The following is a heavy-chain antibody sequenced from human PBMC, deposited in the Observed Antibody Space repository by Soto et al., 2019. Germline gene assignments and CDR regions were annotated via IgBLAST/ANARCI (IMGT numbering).Heavy chain of an antibody. CDR1: GFTFSSYA. CDR2: ISSSGGST. J-gene: IGHJ4*02. V-gene: IGHV3-23*01. D-gene: IGHD3-10*01. Sequence: EVQLLESGGGLVQPGGSLRLSCAASGFTFSSYAMSWVRQAPGKGLEWVSGISSSGGSTYYADSVKGRFTISRDNSKNTLYLQTNSLRAEDTAVYYCAKGGGDYGSGSYPFWYWGQGTLVTVSS. CDR3: AKGGGDYGSGSYPFWY.